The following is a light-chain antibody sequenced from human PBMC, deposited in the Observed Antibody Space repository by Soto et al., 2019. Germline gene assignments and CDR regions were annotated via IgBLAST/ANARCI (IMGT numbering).Light chain of an antibody. V-gene: IGKV1-5*03. Sequence: DIQMTQSPSTLFASVGDRVTIACRASQSISSWLAWYQQKPGKAPKLLIYKASSLESGVPSRFSGSGSGTEFTLTISSLQPDDFATYYCQQYNFYSRTFGQGTKVEIK. CDR1: QSISSW. J-gene: IGKJ1*01. CDR3: QQYNFYSRT. CDR2: KAS.